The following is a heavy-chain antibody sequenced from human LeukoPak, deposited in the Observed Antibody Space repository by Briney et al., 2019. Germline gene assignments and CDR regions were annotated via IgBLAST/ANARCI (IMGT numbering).Heavy chain of an antibody. V-gene: IGHV3-33*01. J-gene: IGHJ4*02. CDR1: GFTFSSYG. CDR3: ARGLSEADY. CDR2: IRYDGSKK. Sequence: PGRSLRLSCAASGFTFSSYGLHWVRQAPGKGLEWVALIRYDGSKKYYADSVKGRFTISRDNSNNTLYLQMNSLRAEDTAVYYCARGLSEADYWGQGTLVTVSS. D-gene: IGHD6-19*01.